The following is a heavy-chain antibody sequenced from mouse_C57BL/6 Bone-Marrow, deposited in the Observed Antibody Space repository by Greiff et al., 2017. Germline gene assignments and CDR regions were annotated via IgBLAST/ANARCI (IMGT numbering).Heavy chain of an antibody. CDR1: GYTFTSYW. CDR2: IDPSDSYT. CDR3: ARYGFAY. V-gene: IGHV1-69*01. J-gene: IGHJ3*01. Sequence: VQLQQPGAELMMPGASVKLSCKASGYTFTSYWMHWVKQRPGQGLEWIGEIDPSDSYTNYNQKFKGKSTLTVDKSSSTAYMQLSSLTSEDSAVYYCARYGFAYWGQGTLVTVSA.